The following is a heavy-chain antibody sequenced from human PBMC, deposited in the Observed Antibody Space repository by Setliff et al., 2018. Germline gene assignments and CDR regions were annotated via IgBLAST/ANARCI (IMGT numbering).Heavy chain of an antibody. CDR2: IDTSGST. CDR3: ARGPGRRSGYDPYYFDY. Sequence: PSETLSLTCSVSGGSINNYYWSWIRQSPGKGLEWIGYIDTSGSTDYNPSLKSRVTISVDTSKNLFSLKLSSVTAADTAVYFCARGPGRRSGYDPYYFDYWGQGTLVTVSS. V-gene: IGHV4-4*08. D-gene: IGHD5-12*01. CDR1: GGSINNYY. J-gene: IGHJ4*02.